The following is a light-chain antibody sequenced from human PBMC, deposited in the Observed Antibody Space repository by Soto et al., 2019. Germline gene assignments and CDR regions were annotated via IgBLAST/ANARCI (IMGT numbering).Light chain of an antibody. CDR3: TSYAGSTYFVV. Sequence: QSALTQPPSASGSPGQSVTISCTGTSSDVGGYNSVSWYQHHPGKAPKLMIYEVSKRPSGVPDRFSGSKSGNTASLTVSGXXXXXXXXYYCTSYAGSTYFVVFGGGTKLTVL. V-gene: IGLV2-8*01. CDR1: SSDVGGYNS. CDR2: EVS. J-gene: IGLJ3*02.